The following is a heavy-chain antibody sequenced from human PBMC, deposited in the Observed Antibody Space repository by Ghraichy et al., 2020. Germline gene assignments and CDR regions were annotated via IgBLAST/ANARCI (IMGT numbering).Heavy chain of an antibody. CDR2: ISYDGSNK. CDR1: GFTFSSYA. J-gene: IGHJ4*02. Sequence: GGSLRLSCAASGFTFSSYAMHWVRQAPGKGLEWVAVISYDGSNKYYADSVKGRFTISRDNSKNTLYLQMNSLRAEDTAVYYCARDQFSSTVIYYWGQGTLVTVSS. CDR3: ARDQFSSTVIYY. D-gene: IGHD4-17*01. V-gene: IGHV3-30-3*01.